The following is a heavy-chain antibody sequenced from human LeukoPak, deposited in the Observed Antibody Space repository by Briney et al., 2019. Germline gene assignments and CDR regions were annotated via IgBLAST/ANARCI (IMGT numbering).Heavy chain of an antibody. J-gene: IGHJ6*02. CDR2: ISGSGGST. CDR3: ARDHSSSGMDV. Sequence: GGSLRLSCAASGFTFSSYAMSWVRQAPGKGLEWVSAISGSGGSTYYADSVKGRFTISRDNAKNSLYLQMNSLRAEDTAVYYCARDHSSSGMDVWGQGTTVTVSS. V-gene: IGHV3-23*01. CDR1: GFTFSSYA.